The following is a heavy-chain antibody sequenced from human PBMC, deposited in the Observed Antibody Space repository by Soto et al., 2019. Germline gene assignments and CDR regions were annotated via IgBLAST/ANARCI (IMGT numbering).Heavy chain of an antibody. CDR3: ARQYYDFWSGYYYPTSPFDY. Sequence: XETLSLTCTVSGCSISSSSYYWGWIRQPPGKGLEWIGSIYYSGSTYYNPSLKSRVTISVDTSKNQFSLKLSSVTAADTAVYYCARQYYDFWSGYYYPTSPFDYWGQGTLVTVSS. CDR2: IYYSGST. J-gene: IGHJ4*02. V-gene: IGHV4-39*01. D-gene: IGHD3-3*01. CDR1: GCSISSSSYY.